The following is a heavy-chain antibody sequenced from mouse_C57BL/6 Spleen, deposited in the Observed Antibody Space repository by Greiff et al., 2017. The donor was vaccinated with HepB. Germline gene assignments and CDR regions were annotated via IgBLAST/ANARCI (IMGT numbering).Heavy chain of an antibody. CDR3: ARPSPYGSSLDY. J-gene: IGHJ2*01. CDR2: IYPGSGST. D-gene: IGHD1-1*01. Sequence: VQLQQPGAELVKPGASVPLSCKASGYTFTSYSIPWVQRRPEQGLEWIGVIYPGSGSTNYNEKFKSKATLTVDTSSSTAYMQLSSLTSEDSAVYYCARPSPYGSSLDYWGQGTTLTVSS. V-gene: IGHV1-55*01. CDR1: GYTFTSYS.